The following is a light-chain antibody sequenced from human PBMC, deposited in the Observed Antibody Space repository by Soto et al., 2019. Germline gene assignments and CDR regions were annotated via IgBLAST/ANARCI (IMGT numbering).Light chain of an antibody. J-gene: IGKJ3*01. V-gene: IGKV3-20*01. Sequence: EIVLTQSPGTLSLSPGERATLSCRASQSVSSSYLAWYQQKPGQAPRLLIYGASSRATGIPDRFSGSGSGTDFTLTISILEPEDCAVYYCQQYGSSLFTFGPGTKVDIK. CDR2: GAS. CDR1: QSVSSSY. CDR3: QQYGSSLFT.